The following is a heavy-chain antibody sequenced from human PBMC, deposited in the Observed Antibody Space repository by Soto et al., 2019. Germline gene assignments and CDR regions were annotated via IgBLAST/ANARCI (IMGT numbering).Heavy chain of an antibody. Sequence: SETLSLTCSVSGASISNHYWSWMRQSPGKGLEWIGLMSNTGSPTYNPYLQGRGNISPDTYNNQISLSLSSVTAAVTSIYYCERASGFCGPRCYSNNCFDPCGQGTLVTVSS. J-gene: IGHJ5*02. CDR2: MSNTGSP. CDR1: GASISNHY. V-gene: IGHV4-59*11. CDR3: ERASGFCGPRCYSNNCFDP. D-gene: IGHD2-2*02.